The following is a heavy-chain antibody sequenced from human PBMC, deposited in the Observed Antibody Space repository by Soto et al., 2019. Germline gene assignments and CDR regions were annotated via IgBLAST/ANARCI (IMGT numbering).Heavy chain of an antibody. Sequence: PGGSLRLSCAASGFTFSSYAMSWVRQAPGKGLEWVSVISGSGDSTYYADSVKGRFTISRDNSKNTLYLQMNSLRAEDTAVYYCSRRTSGWYFDYWGQGTLVTVSA. V-gene: IGHV3-23*01. CDR3: SRRTSGWYFDY. CDR1: GFTFSSYA. CDR2: ISGSGDST. J-gene: IGHJ4*02. D-gene: IGHD6-19*01.